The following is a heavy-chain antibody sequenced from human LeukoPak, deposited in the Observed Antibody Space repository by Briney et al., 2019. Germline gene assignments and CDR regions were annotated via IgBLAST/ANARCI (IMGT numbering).Heavy chain of an antibody. CDR2: IYYSGST. CDR1: AGSIRSGSYY. CDR3: ARLAAAGPTLDY. D-gene: IGHD6-13*01. V-gene: IGHV4-61*10. J-gene: IGHJ4*02. Sequence: PSETLSLTCTVSAGSIRSGSYYWSWIRQPAGKGLEWIGYIYYSGSTNYNPSLKSRVTISVDTSKNQFSLKLSSVTAADTAVYYCARLAAAGPTLDYWGQGTLVTVSS.